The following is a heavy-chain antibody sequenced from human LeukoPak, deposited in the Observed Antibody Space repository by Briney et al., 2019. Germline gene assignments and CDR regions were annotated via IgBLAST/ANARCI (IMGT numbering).Heavy chain of an antibody. V-gene: IGHV6-1*01. Sequence: SQTLSLTRAISGDSVSSNSGAWNWIRQSPSRGLEWLGRTYYRSKWFYDYALSVKSRISINPDTSKNQFSLQLNSVTPEDTAVYYCAKEGAGFGYWGQGTLVTVSS. CDR2: TYYRSKWFY. CDR1: GDSVSSNSGA. J-gene: IGHJ4*02. D-gene: IGHD6-19*01. CDR3: AKEGAGFGY.